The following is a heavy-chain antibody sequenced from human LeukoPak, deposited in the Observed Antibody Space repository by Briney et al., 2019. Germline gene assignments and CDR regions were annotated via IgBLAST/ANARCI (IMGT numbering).Heavy chain of an antibody. Sequence: PGGSLRLSCAASGFTFNTDAMTWVRQAPGKGLQWVSAISGSGYDTYYDDSVKGRFTISRDNSKNMLYLQMPSLRVEDTAVYYCARDSSGWSKNYWGQGALVTVSS. V-gene: IGHV3-23*01. J-gene: IGHJ4*02. CDR1: GFTFNTDA. CDR3: ARDSSGWSKNY. D-gene: IGHD6-19*01. CDR2: ISGSGYDT.